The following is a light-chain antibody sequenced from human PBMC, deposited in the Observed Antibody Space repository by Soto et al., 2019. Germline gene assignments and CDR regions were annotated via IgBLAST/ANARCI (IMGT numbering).Light chain of an antibody. CDR2: GNT. CDR3: QSYDGSLSGVV. V-gene: IGLV1-40*01. Sequence: QSVLTQPPSVSGAPGQRVTISCTGSSSNIGANYDVHWYHQVPGTAPKLLIYGNTNRPSGVPDRFSGSKSGTSASLAITGLQADDEGDYYCQSYDGSLSGVVFGGGTKVTVL. J-gene: IGLJ2*01. CDR1: SSNIGANYD.